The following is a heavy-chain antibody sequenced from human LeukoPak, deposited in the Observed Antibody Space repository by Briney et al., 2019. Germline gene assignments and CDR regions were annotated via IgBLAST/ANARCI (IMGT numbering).Heavy chain of an antibody. V-gene: IGHV5-51*01. D-gene: IGHD2-8*01. CDR3: ARLYTRLTRSICGRFDP. CDR1: GDTFPNYW. Sequence: RGESLKISCRGSGDTFPNYWIAWVRQLPGKGLEWIGIIYPGDSHTSYSPSFQGQVTISADKSINTAFLQWSSLRASDTAIYYCARLYTRLTRSICGRFDPWGQGTLVTVSS. J-gene: IGHJ5*02. CDR2: IYPGDSHT.